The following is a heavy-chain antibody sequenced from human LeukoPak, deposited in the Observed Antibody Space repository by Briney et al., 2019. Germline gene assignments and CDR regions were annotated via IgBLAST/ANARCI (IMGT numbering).Heavy chain of an antibody. Sequence: GGSLRLFCAASGFTFDDYDMHWVRQAPGKGLEWVSGISWSSDRIGYADSVKGRFTISRDNAKNSLYLQMNSLRPEDTALYYCTKARSGYAYYFDYWGQGTLVTVSS. V-gene: IGHV3-9*01. CDR1: GFTFDDYD. J-gene: IGHJ4*02. CDR2: ISWSSDRI. CDR3: TKARSGYAYYFDY. D-gene: IGHD5-12*01.